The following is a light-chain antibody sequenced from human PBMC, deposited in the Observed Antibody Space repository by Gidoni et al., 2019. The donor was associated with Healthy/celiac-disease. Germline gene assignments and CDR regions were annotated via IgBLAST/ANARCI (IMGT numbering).Light chain of an antibody. CDR2: GAN. CDR1: QSVSSTY. J-gene: IGKJ2*02. CDR3: QQYGSSPPGT. Sequence: ETVSTQSPPTLSLSPGERATLSCRASQSVSSTYLAWHQQKPGQAPRLLIYGANTRTAGIPDRFSGGAAGTDFTLTISRLEHEDFALYYCQQYGSSPPGTFGQGTKLEIK. V-gene: IGKV3-20*01.